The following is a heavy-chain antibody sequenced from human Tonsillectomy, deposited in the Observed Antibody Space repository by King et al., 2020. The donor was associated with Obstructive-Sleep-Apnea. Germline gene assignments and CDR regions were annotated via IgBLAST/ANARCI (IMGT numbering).Heavy chain of an antibody. CDR3: ARNWNDVCDP. V-gene: IGHV1-2*02. CDR1: GYTFTGYY. Sequence: VQLVESGAEVKKPGASVKVSCKVSGYTFTGYYIHWVRQAPGQGLEWMGWIDPYSVGTDYARTFQARVTMTRDTSISTAYMELSRLRSDDTAVYYCARNWNDVCDPGGQGTLVTVSS. D-gene: IGHD1-1*01. J-gene: IGHJ5*02. CDR2: IDPYSVGT.